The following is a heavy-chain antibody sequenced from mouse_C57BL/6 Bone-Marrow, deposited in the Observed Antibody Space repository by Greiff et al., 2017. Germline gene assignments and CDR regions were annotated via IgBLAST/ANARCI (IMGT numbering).Heavy chain of an antibody. CDR3: ARVTTVVAPYYFDY. CDR1: GYSITSGYY. CDR2: ISYDGSN. Sequence: VQLKESGPGLVKPSQSLSLTCSVTGYSITSGYYWNWIRQFPGNKLEWMGYISYDGSNNYNPSLKNRISITRDTSKNQFFLKLNSVTTEDTATYYCARVTTVVAPYYFDYWGQGTTLTVSS. D-gene: IGHD1-1*01. V-gene: IGHV3-6*01. J-gene: IGHJ2*01.